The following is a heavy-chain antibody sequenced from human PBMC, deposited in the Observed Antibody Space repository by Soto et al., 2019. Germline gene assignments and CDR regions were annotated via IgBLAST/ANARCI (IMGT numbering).Heavy chain of an antibody. V-gene: IGHV4-34*01. CDR2: INHSGST. D-gene: IGHD2-2*02. CDR3: ARDRLRCSSTSCYKLLRWFDP. CDR1: GGSGSGYN. Sequence: SETMVLTSAVYGGSGSGYNWRWIRQPPRKGLELIGEINHSGSTNYNPSLKSRVTISVDTSKNQFSLKLSSVTAADTAVYYCARDRLRCSSTSCYKLLRWFDPWGQGTLVTVSS. J-gene: IGHJ5*02.